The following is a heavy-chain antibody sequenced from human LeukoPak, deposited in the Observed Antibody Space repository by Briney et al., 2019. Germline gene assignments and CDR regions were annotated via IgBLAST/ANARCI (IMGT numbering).Heavy chain of an antibody. Sequence: SETLSLTCAVYGGSFSGYYWSWIRQPPGKGLEWIGEINHSGSTNYNPSLKSRVTISVDTSKNQFSLKLSSVTAADTAVYYCARDRGLYYDYIWGSYRYTRTFDPWGQGTLVTVSS. V-gene: IGHV4-34*01. D-gene: IGHD3-16*02. CDR2: INHSGST. J-gene: IGHJ5*02. CDR1: GGSFSGYY. CDR3: ARDRGLYYDYIWGSYRYTRTFDP.